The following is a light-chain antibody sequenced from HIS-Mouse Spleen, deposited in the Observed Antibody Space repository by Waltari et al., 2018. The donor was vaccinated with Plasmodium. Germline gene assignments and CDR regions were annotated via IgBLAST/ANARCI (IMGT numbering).Light chain of an antibody. Sequence: SYELTQPPSVSVSPGQTARITCSGDALPKKYAYWYQQKSGQAPGLVIYEDSKRPSGIPDGFSGSSSGTMATLTISGAQVEDEADYYCYSTDSSGNHRVFGGGTKLTVL. CDR3: YSTDSSGNHRV. CDR1: ALPKKY. CDR2: EDS. V-gene: IGLV3-10*01. J-gene: IGLJ3*02.